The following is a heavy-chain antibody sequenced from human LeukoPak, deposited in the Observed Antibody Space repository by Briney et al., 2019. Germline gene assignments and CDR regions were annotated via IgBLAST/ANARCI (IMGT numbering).Heavy chain of an antibody. CDR2: ISSSGSTI. V-gene: IGHV3-11*04. Sequence: GGSLRLSCAASGFTFSDYYMSWIRQAPGKGLEWVSYISSSGSTIYYADSVKGRFTISRDNAKNSLYLQMNSLRAEDTAVYYCARGVYNDILTGYYNWDYFDYWGQGTLVTVSS. CDR1: GFTFSDYY. CDR3: ARGVYNDILTGYYNWDYFDY. D-gene: IGHD3-9*01. J-gene: IGHJ4*02.